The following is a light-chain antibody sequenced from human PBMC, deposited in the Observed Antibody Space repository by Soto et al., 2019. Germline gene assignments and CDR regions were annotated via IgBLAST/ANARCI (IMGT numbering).Light chain of an antibody. CDR3: MSYAGGNRFV. V-gene: IGLV2-8*01. Sequence: QSVLTQPPSASGCTAQSVTISCAGTINDVGGYNYVSWYQQHPGKVPQLMIYQVTKRPSGVPDRFSASKSDTTASLTISGLQAEDEGDYYCMSYAGGNRFVFGTGTKVTVL. CDR2: QVT. J-gene: IGLJ1*01. CDR1: INDVGGYNY.